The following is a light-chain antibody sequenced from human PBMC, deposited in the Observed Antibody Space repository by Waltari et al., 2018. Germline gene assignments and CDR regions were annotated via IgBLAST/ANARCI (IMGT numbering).Light chain of an antibody. V-gene: IGKV1-39*01. J-gene: IGKJ4*01. CDR3: QQSTSIPLT. Sequence: DIQMTQSPSSLSASAGDRVTITCRASQTIPRYLNWYQQKPGKAPQLLIYGISNLHSGVPSRFSGSGSGTDFTLTISSLQPEDFATYYCQQSTSIPLTFGGGTKVDIK. CDR2: GIS. CDR1: QTIPRY.